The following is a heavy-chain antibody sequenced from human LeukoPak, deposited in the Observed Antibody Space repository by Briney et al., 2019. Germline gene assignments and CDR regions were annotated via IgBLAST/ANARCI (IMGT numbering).Heavy chain of an antibody. V-gene: IGHV3-23*01. Sequence: GRSLRLSCAASGFTFSSYAMSWVRQAPGKGLEWVSAISGSGGSTYYADSVKGRFTISRDNSKNTLYLQMNSLRAEDTAVYYCAKGDCSGGSCYLTRFDPWGQGTLVTVSS. CDR3: AKGDCSGGSCYLTRFDP. CDR2: ISGSGGST. CDR1: GFTFSSYA. J-gene: IGHJ5*02. D-gene: IGHD2-15*01.